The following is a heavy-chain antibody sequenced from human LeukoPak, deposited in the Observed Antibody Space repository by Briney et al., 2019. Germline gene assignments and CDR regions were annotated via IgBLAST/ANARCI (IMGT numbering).Heavy chain of an antibody. CDR3: ARGPYYGDLNPDYFDY. Sequence: ASVKVSCKTSDYTFTSYCITWVRQAPGQGLEWMGWISPYNGKTNYVDKFQGRVTMTTDTFTKTVYMHLRSLRSDDTALYYCARGPYYGDLNPDYFDYWGQGTLVTVSS. J-gene: IGHJ4*02. CDR2: ISPYNGKT. D-gene: IGHD3-16*01. CDR1: DYTFTSYC. V-gene: IGHV1-18*01.